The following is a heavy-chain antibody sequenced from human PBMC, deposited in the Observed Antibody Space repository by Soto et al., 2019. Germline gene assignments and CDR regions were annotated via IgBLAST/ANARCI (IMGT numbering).Heavy chain of an antibody. CDR1: VGSFSGHS. J-gene: IGHJ5*01. D-gene: IGHD3-22*01. CDR3: STRAYDTNGYYRFDP. CDR2: INHSGRV. Sequence: SETLSLTCAVYVGSFSGHSWTWIRQSPGKGLEWIGDINHSGRVNYSPSLKSRVTISLDTSKNQFSLTLSAVTAADTAMYYCSTRAYDTNGYYRFDPWGQGTLVTVSS. V-gene: IGHV4-34*01.